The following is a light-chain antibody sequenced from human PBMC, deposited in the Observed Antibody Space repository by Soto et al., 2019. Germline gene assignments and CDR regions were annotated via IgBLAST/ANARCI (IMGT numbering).Light chain of an antibody. CDR3: QSYDSSLSGSV. CDR2: GNS. V-gene: IGLV1-40*01. Sequence: QSVLTQPTSVSGAPGQRVTISCTGSSSNIGAGYDVHWYQQLPGTAPKLLIYGNSNRPSGVPDRFSGSKSGTSASLAITGLQAEDDADYYCQSYDSSLSGSVFGGVTKLPVL. J-gene: IGLJ2*01. CDR1: SSNIGAGYD.